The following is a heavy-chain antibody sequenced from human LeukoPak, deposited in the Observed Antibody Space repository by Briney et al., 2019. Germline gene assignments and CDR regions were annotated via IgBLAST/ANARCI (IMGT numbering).Heavy chain of an antibody. CDR2: IYSGGDT. D-gene: IGHD1-7*01. Sequence: GGSPRLSCAPSGFTVSSNYMSWVRQAPGKGLEWVSVIYSGGDTFYADSVKGRLTISRDNSKNTLYLQMNSLRAEDTAVYYCAAKVELRSNGPYFNSWGQGTLVTVSS. V-gene: IGHV3-53*01. CDR1: GFTVSSNY. CDR3: AAKVELRSNGPYFNS. J-gene: IGHJ4*02.